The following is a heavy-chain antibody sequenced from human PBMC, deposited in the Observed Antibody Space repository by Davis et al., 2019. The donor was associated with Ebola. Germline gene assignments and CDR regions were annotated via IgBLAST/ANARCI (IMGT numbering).Heavy chain of an antibody. Sequence: GESLKISCAASGFTFSNAWMSWVRQAPGKGLEWVGRIKSKTDGGTTDYAAPVKGRFTISRDYSKNTLYLQMNSLKTEDTAVYYCTTVASSGDSRRADYWGQGTLVTVSS. J-gene: IGHJ4*02. CDR2: IKSKTDGGTT. D-gene: IGHD2-2*01. CDR3: TTVASSGDSRRADY. V-gene: IGHV3-15*01. CDR1: GFTFSNAW.